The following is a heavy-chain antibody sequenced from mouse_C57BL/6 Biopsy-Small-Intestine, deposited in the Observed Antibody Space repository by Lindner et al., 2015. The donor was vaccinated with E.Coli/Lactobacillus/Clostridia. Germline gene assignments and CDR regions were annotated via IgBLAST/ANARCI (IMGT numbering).Heavy chain of an antibody. J-gene: IGHJ1*03. V-gene: IGHV3-1*01. Sequence: VQLQESGPGMVKPSQSLSLTCTVTGYSITSGYDWHWIRHFPGNKLEWMGYMSYSGSTNYNPSLKSRISITHDTSKNHFFLKLNSVTTGDTAAYYCARYYGNYWYFDVWGTGTTVTVSS. D-gene: IGHD2-1*01. CDR2: MSYSGST. CDR3: ARYYGNYWYFDV. CDR1: GYSITSGYD.